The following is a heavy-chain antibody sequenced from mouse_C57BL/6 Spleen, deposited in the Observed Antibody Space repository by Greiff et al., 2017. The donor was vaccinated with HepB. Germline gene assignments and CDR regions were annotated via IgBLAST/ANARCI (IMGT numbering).Heavy chain of an antibody. CDR2: IDPETGGT. V-gene: IGHV1-15*01. CDR1: GYTFTDYE. J-gene: IGHJ1*03. CDR3: TRGSYDYDEGYFDV. Sequence: VQLQQSGAELVRPGASVTLSCKASGYTFTDYEMHWVKQTPVHGLEWIGAIDPETGGTAYNQKFKGKAILTADKSSSTAYMELRSLTSEDSAVYYCTRGSYDYDEGYFDVWGTGTTVTVSS. D-gene: IGHD2-4*01.